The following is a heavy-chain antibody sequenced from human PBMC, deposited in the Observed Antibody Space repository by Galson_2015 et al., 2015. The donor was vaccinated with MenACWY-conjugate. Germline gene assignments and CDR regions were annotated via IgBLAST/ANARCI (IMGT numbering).Heavy chain of an antibody. CDR3: ARDGHSSTWNQYNWFDP. D-gene: IGHD6-13*01. CDR2: IIPIFGAA. J-gene: IGHJ5*02. Sequence: SVKVSCKASGGTFSSYGISWVRQALGQGLEWMGAIIPIFGAANYAQRFQGRVTMTADESTTTAYMELSSLRSEDTAVYYCARDGHSSTWNQYNWFDPWGQGTLVTVSS. CDR1: GGTFSSYG. V-gene: IGHV1-69*13.